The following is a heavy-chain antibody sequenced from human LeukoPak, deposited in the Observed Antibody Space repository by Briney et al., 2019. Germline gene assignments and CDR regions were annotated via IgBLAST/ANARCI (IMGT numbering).Heavy chain of an antibody. V-gene: IGHV3-9*01. Sequence: GGSLRLSCEVSGFTFDKYGMHWVRQVPGKGLEWVSGMTLDSGRIGYADSVKGRFTISRDNSKNTLYLQMNSLRAEDTAVYYCAKGGDGYNPYFDYWGQGTLVTVSS. J-gene: IGHJ4*02. D-gene: IGHD5-24*01. CDR1: GFTFDKYG. CDR3: AKGGDGYNPYFDY. CDR2: MTLDSGRI.